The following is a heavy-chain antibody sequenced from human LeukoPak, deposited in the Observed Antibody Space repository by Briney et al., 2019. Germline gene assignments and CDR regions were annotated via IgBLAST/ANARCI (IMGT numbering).Heavy chain of an antibody. CDR3: AKGKSSGWYDNWFDP. V-gene: IGHV3-23*01. CDR2: LSGSGGST. D-gene: IGHD6-19*01. CDR1: GFTFSSYV. J-gene: IGHJ5*02. Sequence: GGSLRLPCAASGFTFSSYVMSWVRQAPGKGLEWVSALSGSGGSTYYADSVKGRFTISRDNSKNTLYLQMNSLRAEDTAVYYCAKGKSSGWYDNWFDPWGQGTLVTVSS.